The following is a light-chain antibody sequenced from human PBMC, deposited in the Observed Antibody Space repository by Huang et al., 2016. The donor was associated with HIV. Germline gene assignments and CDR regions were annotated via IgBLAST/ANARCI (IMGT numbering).Light chain of an antibody. CDR3: QQYSAYSWT. V-gene: IGKV1-5*03. J-gene: IGKJ1*01. Sequence: DIQMTQSPSALSASVGDRVTITCRASQCISTWLVWYQRKPGKAPNLLIYKASNLEDGVPSRFSGSGSGTEFTLTISSLQPDDFATYYCQQYSAYSWTFGQGTKVDIK. CDR1: QCISTW. CDR2: KAS.